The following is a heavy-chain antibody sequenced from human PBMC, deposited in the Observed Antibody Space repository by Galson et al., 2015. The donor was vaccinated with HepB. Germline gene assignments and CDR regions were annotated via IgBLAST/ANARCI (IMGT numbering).Heavy chain of an antibody. V-gene: IGHV5-51*03. D-gene: IGHD6-6*01. Sequence: QSGAEVKKPGESLKISCKGSGYSFTSYWIGWVRQMPGRGLEWMGIIYPGDSDTRYSPSFQGQVTISADKSISTAYLQWSSLKASDTAMYYCARRASHIAARPGFDGMDVWGQGTTVTVSS. CDR3: ARRASHIAARPGFDGMDV. CDR2: IYPGDSDT. CDR1: GYSFTSYW. J-gene: IGHJ6*02.